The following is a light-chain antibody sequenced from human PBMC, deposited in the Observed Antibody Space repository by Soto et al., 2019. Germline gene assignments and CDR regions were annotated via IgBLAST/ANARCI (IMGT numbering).Light chain of an antibody. Sequence: EIVLTQSPGTLSLSPGERATLSCRASQSVSSSYLAWYQQKPGQAPRLLIYGASTRATGIPDRFSGSGSGTGFTLTISRLEPEDNAVFFCQQYGSSPYTFGQGTKLEIK. V-gene: IGKV3-20*01. CDR2: GAS. CDR1: QSVSSSY. J-gene: IGKJ2*01. CDR3: QQYGSSPYT.